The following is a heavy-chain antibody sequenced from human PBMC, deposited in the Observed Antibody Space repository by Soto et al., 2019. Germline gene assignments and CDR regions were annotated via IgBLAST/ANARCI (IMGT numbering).Heavy chain of an antibody. CDR2: ISGSGDST. CDR1: GFTFGNAW. Sequence: GGSLRLSCAASGFTFGNAWMDWVRQAPGKGLEWVSVISGSGDSTYYADSVKGRFTISRDNSKNTLYLQMNSLRAEDTAVYYCARRGPGTYFDYWGQGTLVTVSS. CDR3: ARRGPGTYFDY. D-gene: IGHD6-13*01. V-gene: IGHV3-23*01. J-gene: IGHJ4*02.